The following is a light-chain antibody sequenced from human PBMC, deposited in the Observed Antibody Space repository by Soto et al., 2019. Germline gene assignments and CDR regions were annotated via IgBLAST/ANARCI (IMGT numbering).Light chain of an antibody. CDR2: AAS. V-gene: IGKV1-39*01. Sequence: DIQMTQSPSSLSASVGDRVTITCRASQNITSHLNWYQQKPGKAPKLLIYAASSLQSGVPSRFRGGGSGTDFTLTISSLQPEDFATYYCQQSYSTPLFAFGPGTIVDI. CDR3: QQSYSTPLFA. CDR1: QNITSH. J-gene: IGKJ3*01.